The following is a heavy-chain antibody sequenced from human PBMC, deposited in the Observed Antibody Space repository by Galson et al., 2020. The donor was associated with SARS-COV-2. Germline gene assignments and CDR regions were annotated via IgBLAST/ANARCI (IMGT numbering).Heavy chain of an antibody. CDR2: TNDDGSDK. D-gene: IGHD2-8*02. CDR1: GFSLSDYW. Sequence: GGSLRLSCAASGFSLSDYWVHWVRQPPGKGLVWVSYTNDDGSDKGYADFVKGRFTISRDNAKNTLYLQMNSLRAEDTAVYYCARGCRGRVCYVDPWGQGTLVTVSS. CDR3: ARGCRGRVCYVDP. J-gene: IGHJ5*02. V-gene: IGHV3-74*01.